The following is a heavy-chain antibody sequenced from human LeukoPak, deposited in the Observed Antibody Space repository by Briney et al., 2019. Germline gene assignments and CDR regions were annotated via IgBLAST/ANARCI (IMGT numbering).Heavy chain of an antibody. D-gene: IGHD3-16*01. Sequence: PSETLSLTCTVSGGSISSYYWSWMRQPPGKGLEWIGYIHYSGSTDYNPSLKSRVTISADMSKNQFSLNLSFLTAADTAIYYCARGFRGGHFDYWGQGTLVTVSS. V-gene: IGHV4-59*01. J-gene: IGHJ4*02. CDR3: ARGFRGGHFDY. CDR2: IHYSGST. CDR1: GGSISSYY.